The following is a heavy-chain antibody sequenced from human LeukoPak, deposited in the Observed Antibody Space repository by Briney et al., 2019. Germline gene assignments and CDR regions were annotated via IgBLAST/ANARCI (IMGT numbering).Heavy chain of an antibody. J-gene: IGHJ6*02. Sequence: SETLSLTCSVSGGSISTYYWSWVRQPPGKRLEWIGYVYDSGATNYNPSLKSRLTISVDTSKNQFSLKLRSVTAADTAVYYCARGYTAMSRNYYYGMDVWGQGTTVTVSS. CDR2: VYDSGAT. CDR1: GGSISTYY. D-gene: IGHD5-18*01. CDR3: ARGYTAMSRNYYYGMDV. V-gene: IGHV4-59*01.